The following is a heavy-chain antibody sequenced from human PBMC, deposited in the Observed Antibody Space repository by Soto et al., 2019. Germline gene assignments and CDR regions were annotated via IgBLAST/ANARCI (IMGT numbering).Heavy chain of an antibody. D-gene: IGHD3-22*01. Sequence: SVKVSCTDSGGSISTSSINWVRQAPAQRPEWMGNILPIFGTADYAQKFQGRVTMTTDTSTSTAYMELRSLRSDDTAVYYCARGGRHDSSGYYLPFSGMDVWGQGTTVTVSS. CDR3: ARGGRHDSSGYYLPFSGMDV. CDR2: ILPIFGTA. V-gene: IGHV1-69*05. J-gene: IGHJ6*02. CDR1: GGSISTSS.